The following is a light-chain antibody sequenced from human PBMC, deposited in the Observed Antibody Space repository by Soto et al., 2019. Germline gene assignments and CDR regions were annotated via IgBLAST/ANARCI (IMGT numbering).Light chain of an antibody. J-gene: IGKJ4*01. CDR3: HKCTGVHLT. CDR2: GAS. Sequence: DIQMTQSPSSLSASLGDRVTITCRASQAITNYLAWYQQKPGQVPKLLIAGASTLASGLPSRLSGRGSGTAFTITISSLQPEDVATYYCHKCTGVHLTFGGGTKVEIK. V-gene: IGKV1-27*01. CDR1: QAITNY.